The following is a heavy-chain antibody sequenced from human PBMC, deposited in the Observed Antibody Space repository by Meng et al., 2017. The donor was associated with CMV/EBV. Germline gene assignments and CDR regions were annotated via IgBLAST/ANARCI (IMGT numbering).Heavy chain of an antibody. CDR1: GGSFSSYE. CDR3: ARRAVCSDCSNPLAI. J-gene: IGHJ3*02. Sequence: SVKVSCKAVGGSFSSYEIIWVRQAPGQGLEWLGGIIPIFGTTNYAQKFQGRVTFTTDESTTTAYMELSSLTSEDTAVHYCARRAVCSDCSNPLAIWGQGTLVTVSS. CDR2: IIPIFGTT. V-gene: IGHV1-69*05. D-gene: IGHD6-19*01.